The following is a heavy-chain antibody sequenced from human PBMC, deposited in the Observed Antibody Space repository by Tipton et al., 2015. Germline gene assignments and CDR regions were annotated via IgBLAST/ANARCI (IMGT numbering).Heavy chain of an antibody. CDR1: GGSISSYY. J-gene: IGHJ2*01. Sequence: LRLSCTVSGGSISSYYWSWIRQPPGKGLEWIGYISFSDTTHYNPSLKSRVTISVDTSKNQFSLKLSSVTAADTAVYYCARALFYGGNADWYFDLWGRGTLVTVSS. V-gene: IGHV4-59*01. CDR2: ISFSDTT. CDR3: ARALFYGGNADWYFDL. D-gene: IGHD4-23*01.